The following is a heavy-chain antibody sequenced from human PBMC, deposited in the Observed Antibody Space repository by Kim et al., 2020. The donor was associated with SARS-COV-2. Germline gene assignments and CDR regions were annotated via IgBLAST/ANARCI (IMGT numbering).Heavy chain of an antibody. V-gene: IGHV4-39*01. CDR2: IYYSGST. J-gene: IGHJ4*02. D-gene: IGHD5-12*01. Sequence: SETLSLTCTVSGGSISSSSYYWGWIRQPPGKGLEWIGSIYYSGSTYYNPSLKSRVTISVDTSKNQFSLKLSSVTAADTAVYYCARRGSLVATINGGDYWGQGTLVTVSS. CDR3: ARRGSLVATINGGDY. CDR1: GGSISSSSYY.